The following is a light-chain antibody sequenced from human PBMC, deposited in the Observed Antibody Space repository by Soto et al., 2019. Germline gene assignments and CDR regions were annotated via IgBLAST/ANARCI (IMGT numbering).Light chain of an antibody. J-gene: IGLJ1*01. CDR1: SNDVGHFNY. Sequence: QSVLAQPASVSGSPGQSITISCTGTSNDVGHFNYVSWFQQHPGKAPKLLIFDVSNWPSGVSDRFSGSKSGSTASLTTSGLQPEDEADYYCTSFTTSNTFVFGSGTKVTVL. CDR2: DVS. CDR3: TSFTTSNTFV. V-gene: IGLV2-14*03.